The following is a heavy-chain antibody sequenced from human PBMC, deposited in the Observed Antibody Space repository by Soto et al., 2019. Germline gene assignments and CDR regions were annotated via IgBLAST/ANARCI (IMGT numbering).Heavy chain of an antibody. J-gene: IGHJ4*02. V-gene: IGHV4-34*01. Sequence: ASETLSLTCAVDGESFSEYYWSWIRQPPGKGLEWIGENNHRGSSNYNPSLKSRVSIVVDSSRNQISLMLTSVTAADTGVYYCARVHPLPGTGGGGWYTYSWGRGTLVTGSS. CDR1: GESFSEYY. D-gene: IGHD6-19*01. CDR2: NNHRGSS. CDR3: ARVHPLPGTGGGGWYTYS.